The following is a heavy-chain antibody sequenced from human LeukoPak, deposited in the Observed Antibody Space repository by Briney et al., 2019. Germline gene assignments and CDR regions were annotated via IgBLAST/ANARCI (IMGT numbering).Heavy chain of an antibody. CDR2: TNLHGTTV. Sequence: GGSLRLSCEVSGLSFSNYWRHWVRQAPGKGLVWVARTNLHGTTVDYADSVKGRFTISRDNAKNILFLRMNSLRAEDTAVYYCASAYTYVRLGDHWGQGTLVTVSS. CDR1: GLSFSNYW. D-gene: IGHD3-16*01. J-gene: IGHJ4*02. V-gene: IGHV3-74*01. CDR3: ASAYTYVRLGDH.